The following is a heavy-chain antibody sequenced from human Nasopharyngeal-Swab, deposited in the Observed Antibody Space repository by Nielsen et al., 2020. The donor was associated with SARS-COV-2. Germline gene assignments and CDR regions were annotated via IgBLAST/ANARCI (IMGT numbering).Heavy chain of an antibody. Sequence: SGPTLVKPTETLTLTCTVSGFSLSNPRMGVSWFRQPPGKALEWLAHIFSNVERSYNPSLKSRLTISKDTSKSQVVLSMTNVDPLDTATYYCARPLNGLYRDGAFDIWGQGTVVTVSS. V-gene: IGHV2-26*01. CDR2: IFSNVER. CDR1: GFSLSNPRMG. D-gene: IGHD5-24*01. CDR3: ARPLNGLYRDGAFDI. J-gene: IGHJ3*02.